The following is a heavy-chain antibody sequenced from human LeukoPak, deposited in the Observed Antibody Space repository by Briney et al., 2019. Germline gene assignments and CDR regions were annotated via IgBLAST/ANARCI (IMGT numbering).Heavy chain of an antibody. CDR3: AREVVAAAGTVDY. D-gene: IGHD6-13*01. Sequence: NPSETLSLTCAVYGGSFSGYYWSWIRQPPGKGLEWIGEINHSGSTNYNPSLKSRVTISVDTSKNQFSLKLSSVTAADTAVYYCAREVVAAAGTVDYWGQGALVTVSS. V-gene: IGHV4-34*01. J-gene: IGHJ4*02. CDR2: INHSGST. CDR1: GGSFSGYY.